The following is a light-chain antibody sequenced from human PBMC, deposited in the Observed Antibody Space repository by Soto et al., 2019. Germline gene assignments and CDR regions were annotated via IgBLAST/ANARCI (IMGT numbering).Light chain of an antibody. V-gene: IGKV1-39*01. CDR3: QQSHSTPWT. CDR1: QSISHY. J-gene: IGKJ1*01. Sequence: DIQMTQSPSSLSASVGDRVSITCRTSQSISHYLNWYQQKPGKAPKLLIYAASNLQGGVPSRFSGSGSGTDFTLTISSLQPEDFATYYCQQSHSTPWTFGQGTKVDIK. CDR2: AAS.